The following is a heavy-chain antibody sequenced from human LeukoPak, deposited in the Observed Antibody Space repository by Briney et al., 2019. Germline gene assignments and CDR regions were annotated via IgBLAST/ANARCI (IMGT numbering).Heavy chain of an antibody. CDR3: ARGYSSGWPYYFDY. V-gene: IGHV4-39*07. D-gene: IGHD6-19*01. J-gene: IGHJ4*02. CDR2: IYYSGST. Sequence: ETLSLTCTVSGGSISSSSYYWGWIRQPPGKGLEWIGSIYYSGSTYYNPSLKSRVTISVDTSKNQFSLKLSSVTAADTAVYYCARGYSSGWPYYFDYWGQGTLVTVSS. CDR1: GGSISSSSYY.